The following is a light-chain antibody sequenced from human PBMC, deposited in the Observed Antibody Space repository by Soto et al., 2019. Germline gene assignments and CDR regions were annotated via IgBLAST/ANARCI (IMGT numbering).Light chain of an antibody. V-gene: IGKV4-1*01. J-gene: IGKJ4*01. CDR1: QSVLYSSNNKNY. CDR2: WAS. CDR3: QQYYRTPLT. Sequence: DIVMTQSPDSLAVSLGERATINCKSSQSVLYSSNNKNYLAWYQQKPGQPPKLLIYWASTRESGVPDRFSGSGSGTDFTLTISSLQAEDVAVYYCQQYYRTPLTFGGGTKVAIK.